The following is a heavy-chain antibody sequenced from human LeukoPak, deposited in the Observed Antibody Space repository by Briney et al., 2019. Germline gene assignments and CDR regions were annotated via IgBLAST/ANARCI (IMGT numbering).Heavy chain of an antibody. Sequence: GGSLRLSCAASGGTFSSYAISWVRQAPGQGLEWMGGIIPIFGTANYAQKFQGRVTITADESTSTAYMELSSLRSEDTAVYYCARAGEAYCGGDCPPHFDYWGQGTLVTVSS. CDR2: IIPIFGTA. CDR3: ARAGEAYCGGDCPPHFDY. D-gene: IGHD2-21*02. CDR1: GGTFSSYA. J-gene: IGHJ4*02. V-gene: IGHV1-69*01.